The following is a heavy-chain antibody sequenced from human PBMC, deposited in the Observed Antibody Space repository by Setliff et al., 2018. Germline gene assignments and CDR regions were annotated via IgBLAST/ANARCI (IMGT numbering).Heavy chain of an antibody. V-gene: IGHV1-3*03. J-gene: IGHJ4*02. CDR1: GYTFTTYA. D-gene: IGHD2-21*01. CDR3: ARGYCDGIGCPAPLYYFDS. CDR2: IIPDNGKT. Sequence: GASVKVSCKSSGYTFTTYAMHWLRQAPGQRLEWMGWIIPDNGKTEYSEEFQDRVTFTTDTSATTAYMDLRSLRSDDMAVYYCARGYCDGIGCPAPLYYFDSWGQGTLGTVS.